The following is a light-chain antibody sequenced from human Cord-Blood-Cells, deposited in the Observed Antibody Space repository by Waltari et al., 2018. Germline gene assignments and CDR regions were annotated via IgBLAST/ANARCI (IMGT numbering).Light chain of an antibody. Sequence: QSALTQPASVSGSPGQSITISCTGTSSDVGGYNYVSWYQQHPGKAPKLMIYDVSNRPSGVSNRVSGSKSGNTASLTISGLQAEDEADYYCSSYTSNSTLVFGGGTKLTVL. CDR2: DVS. CDR1: SSDVGGYNY. V-gene: IGLV2-14*01. CDR3: SSYTSNSTLV. J-gene: IGLJ2*01.